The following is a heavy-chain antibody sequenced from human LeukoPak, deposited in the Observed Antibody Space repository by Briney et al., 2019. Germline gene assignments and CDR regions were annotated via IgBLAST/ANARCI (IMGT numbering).Heavy chain of an antibody. CDR1: GGSISSYY. V-gene: IGHV4-59*08. D-gene: IGHD3-22*01. J-gene: IGHJ4*02. Sequence: PSETLSLTCTVSGGSISSYYWSWIRQPPGKGLEWIGYIYYSGSTNYNPSLKSRVTISVDTSKNQFSLKLSSVTAADTAVYYCARGGYYYDSSGYSHWGQGTLVTVSS. CDR2: IYYSGST. CDR3: ARGGYYYDSSGYSH.